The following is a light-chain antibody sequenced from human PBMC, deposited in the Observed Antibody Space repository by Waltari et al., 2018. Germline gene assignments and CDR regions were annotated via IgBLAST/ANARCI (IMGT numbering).Light chain of an antibody. CDR1: QSVTGSH. CDR2: GAS. CDR3: QQYGSSPLT. V-gene: IGKV3-20*01. Sequence: EVVLTQSPGTLPLSPGEGATLSCRASQSVTGSHLAWYQQKPGQAPRLLIYGASSRATGIPDTFSGSGSGTDFTLSISRLEAEDFGVYFCQQYGSSPLTFGGGTKVEIK. J-gene: IGKJ4*01.